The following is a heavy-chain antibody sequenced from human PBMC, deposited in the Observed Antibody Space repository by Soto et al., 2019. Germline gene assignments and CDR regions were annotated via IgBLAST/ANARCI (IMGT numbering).Heavy chain of an antibody. CDR3: ARATYSGYDFCL. D-gene: IGHD5-12*01. CDR2: IPSRGRP. J-gene: IGHJ4*02. CDR1: GASVAGGSYY. Sequence: QVQLRESGPGLVKPSQTLSLTCSVSGASVAGGSYYWSWVRQPPGKGLEWIGYIPSRGRPFYNPSLPSRGTISADTSKTQLSPQLTSVTAADTAVYYCARATYSGYDFCLWCQGTLVTVSS. V-gene: IGHV4-30-4*01.